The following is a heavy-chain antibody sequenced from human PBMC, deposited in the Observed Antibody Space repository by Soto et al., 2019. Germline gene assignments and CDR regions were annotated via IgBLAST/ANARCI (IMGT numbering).Heavy chain of an antibody. CDR1: GDSVSSNSAA. D-gene: IGHD2-2*01. J-gene: IGHJ6*02. CDR3: ARDSVVVVPAAPYYYHYGLDV. CDR2: TYYRSKWYN. V-gene: IGHV6-1*01. Sequence: SQTLSLTCAISGDSVSSNSAAWNWIRQSPSRGLEWLGRTYYRSKWYNDYAVSVKSRITINPDTSKNQFSLQLNSVTPEDTAVYYCARDSVVVVPAAPYYYHYGLDVWGPGTTVTVSS.